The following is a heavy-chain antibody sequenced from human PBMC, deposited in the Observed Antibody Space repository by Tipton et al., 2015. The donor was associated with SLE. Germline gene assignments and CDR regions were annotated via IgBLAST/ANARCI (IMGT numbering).Heavy chain of an antibody. V-gene: IGHV4-31*03. J-gene: IGHJ6*03. CDR2: IYYSGST. CDR3: AREGCSSTSCYGYYYMDV. Sequence: TLSLTCTVSGGSISSGGYYWSWIRQHPGKGLEWIGYIYYSGSTYYNPSLKSRVAISVDTSKNQFSLKLSSVTAADTAVYYCAREGCSSTSCYGYYYMDVWGKGTTFTVSS. CDR1: GGSISSGGYY. D-gene: IGHD2-2*01.